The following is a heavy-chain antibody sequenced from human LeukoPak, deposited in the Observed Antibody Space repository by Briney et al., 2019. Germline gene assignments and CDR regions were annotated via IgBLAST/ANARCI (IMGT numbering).Heavy chain of an antibody. CDR1: GFTFSRYS. V-gene: IGHV3-21*06. CDR2: ISDDGKYI. CDR3: ARGSYSSGWYPDYFDY. J-gene: IGHJ4*02. Sequence: GGSLRLSCAASGFTFSRYSMNWVRQAPGKGLEWVSSISDDGKYIYYADSVKGRFSISRDNAKNSLFLQMNSLRAEDTAVYYCARGSYSSGWYPDYFDYWGQGTLVTVSS. D-gene: IGHD6-19*01.